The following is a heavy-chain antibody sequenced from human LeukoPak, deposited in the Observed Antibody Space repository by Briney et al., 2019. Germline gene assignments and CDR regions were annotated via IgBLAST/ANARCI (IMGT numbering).Heavy chain of an antibody. Sequence: ASVKVSCKASGYTFTSYGISWVRQATGQGLEWMGWMNPNSGNTGYAQKFQGRVTMTRNTSISTAYMELSSLRSEDTAVYYCASCLSSSWYNPYYYYGMDVWGQGTTVTVSS. J-gene: IGHJ6*02. D-gene: IGHD6-13*01. CDR1: GYTFTSYG. CDR2: MNPNSGNT. V-gene: IGHV1-8*02. CDR3: ASCLSSSWYNPYYYYGMDV.